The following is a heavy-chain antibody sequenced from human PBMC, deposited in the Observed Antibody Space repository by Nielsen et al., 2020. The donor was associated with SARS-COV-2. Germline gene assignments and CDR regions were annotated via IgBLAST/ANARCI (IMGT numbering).Heavy chain of an antibody. CDR1: GGTFSSYA. V-gene: IGHV7-4-1*02. CDR2: INTNTGNP. Sequence: ASVKVSCKASGGTFSSYAISWVRQAPGQGLEWLGWINTNTGNPTYAHGLTGQFVFSVDTSVTTTYLQISSLKTEDTAVYYCARARLITMVRGFAYWGQGSLVTVSS. D-gene: IGHD3-10*01. J-gene: IGHJ4*02. CDR3: ARARLITMVRGFAY.